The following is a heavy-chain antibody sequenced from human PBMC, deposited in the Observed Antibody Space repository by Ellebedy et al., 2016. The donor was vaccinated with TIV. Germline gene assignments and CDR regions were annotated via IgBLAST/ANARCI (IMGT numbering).Heavy chain of an antibody. J-gene: IGHJ5*02. Sequence: GESLKISXAASGFTFSSYWMSWVRQAPGKGLEWVANIKQDGSEKYYVDSVKGRFTISRDNAKNSLYLQMNSLRAEDTAVYYCARDLPGGWYDVGRWFDPWGQGTLVTVSS. D-gene: IGHD6-19*01. CDR2: IKQDGSEK. V-gene: IGHV3-7*01. CDR1: GFTFSSYW. CDR3: ARDLPGGWYDVGRWFDP.